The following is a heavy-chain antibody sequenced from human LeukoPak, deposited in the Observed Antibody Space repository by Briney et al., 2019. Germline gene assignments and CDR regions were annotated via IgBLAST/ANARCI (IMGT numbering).Heavy chain of an antibody. V-gene: IGHV3-9*01. CDR1: GFRFDDYA. D-gene: IGHD1-26*01. Sequence: PGGSLRLSCAASGFRFDDYAMHWVRQAPGKGLEWVSGISWNSGTLAYADSVKGRFTISRDNAKNSLYLQMNSLRAEDTAVYYCARSPYTESYYGDAFDIWGRGTMVTVSS. J-gene: IGHJ3*02. CDR2: ISWNSGTL. CDR3: ARSPYTESYYGDAFDI.